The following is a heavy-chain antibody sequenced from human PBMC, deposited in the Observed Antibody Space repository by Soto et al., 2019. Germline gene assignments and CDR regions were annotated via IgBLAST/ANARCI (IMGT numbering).Heavy chain of an antibody. J-gene: IGHJ4*02. CDR3: ARESDSGSYYFDY. CDR1: GGSVSSGSYY. Sequence: SETLSLTCTVCGGSVSSGSYYWSWIRQPPGKGLEWIGYIYNIGSTNYNPSLKSRVTISVDTSKNHFSLRMSSVTAADTAVYYFARESDSGSYYFDYVGRGTLVKVSS. V-gene: IGHV4-61*03. D-gene: IGHD3-10*01. CDR2: IYNIGST.